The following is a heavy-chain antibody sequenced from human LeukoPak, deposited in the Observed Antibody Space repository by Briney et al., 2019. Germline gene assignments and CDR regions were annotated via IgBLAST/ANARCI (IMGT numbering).Heavy chain of an antibody. V-gene: IGHV1-2*02. J-gene: IGHJ3*02. CDR2: INPNSGGT. D-gene: IGHD6-13*01. CDR1: GYTFISYY. Sequence: GASVKVSCKASGYTFISYYMHWVRQAPGQGLEWMGWINPNSGGTNYAQKFQGRVTMTRDTSISTAYMELSRLRSDDTAVYYCARTSSSWYFPDAFDIWGQGTMVTVSS. CDR3: ARTSSSWYFPDAFDI.